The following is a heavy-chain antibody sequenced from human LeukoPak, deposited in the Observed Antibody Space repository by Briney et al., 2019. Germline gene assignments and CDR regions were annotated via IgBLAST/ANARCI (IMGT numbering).Heavy chain of an antibody. V-gene: IGHV3-23*01. CDR3: AKDPEGSDWFDP. J-gene: IGHJ5*02. Sequence: GGSLRLSCATSGFIVSTSYLSWVRQAPGKGLEWVSAISGSGGSTYYADSVKGRFTISRDNPKNTLYLQMNSLRAEDTAVYYCAKDPEGSDWFDPWGQGTLVTVSS. CDR1: GFIVSTSY. CDR2: ISGSGGST.